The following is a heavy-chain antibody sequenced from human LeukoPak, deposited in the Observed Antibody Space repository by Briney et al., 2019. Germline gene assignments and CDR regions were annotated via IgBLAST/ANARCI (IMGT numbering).Heavy chain of an antibody. CDR2: IYYSGST. CDR3: ARDDSSGYPLDI. CDR1: GGSISSYY. D-gene: IGHD3-22*01. Sequence: SETLSLTCTVSGGSISSYYWSWIRQPPGKGLEWIGYIYYSGSTNYNPSLKSRVTISVDTSKNQFSLKLSSVTAADTAVYYCARDDSSGYPLDIWGQGTMVTVFS. V-gene: IGHV4-59*01. J-gene: IGHJ3*02.